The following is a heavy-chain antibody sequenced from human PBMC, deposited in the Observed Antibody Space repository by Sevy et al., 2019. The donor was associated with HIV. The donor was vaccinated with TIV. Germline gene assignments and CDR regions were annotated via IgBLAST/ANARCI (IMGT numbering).Heavy chain of an antibody. V-gene: IGHV1-46*03. J-gene: IGHJ3*02. Sequence: ASVKVSCKASGYTFTNYYMHWVRQAPGQGLEWMGIINPTGGSTNYAPKFQGRLTMTRDTSTSTVYMELSGLRSEDTAMYYCARDTTVTGAFDIWGQGTMVTVSS. CDR3: ARDTTVTGAFDI. D-gene: IGHD4-17*01. CDR1: GYTFTNYY. CDR2: INPTGGST.